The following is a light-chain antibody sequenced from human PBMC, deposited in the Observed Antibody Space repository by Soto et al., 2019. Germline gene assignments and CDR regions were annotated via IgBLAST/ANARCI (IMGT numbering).Light chain of an antibody. J-gene: IGKJ3*01. CDR2: DAS. Sequence: EIVLTQSPATLSLSPGERATLSCRASQSVSTYLAWYQQKPGQAPRLLIFDASNRATGIPARFSGSGSGTDFTLTISRLEPEDFAVYYCQQRKNWPPTTTFGPGTKVEIK. CDR1: QSVSTY. V-gene: IGKV3-11*01. CDR3: QQRKNWPPTTT.